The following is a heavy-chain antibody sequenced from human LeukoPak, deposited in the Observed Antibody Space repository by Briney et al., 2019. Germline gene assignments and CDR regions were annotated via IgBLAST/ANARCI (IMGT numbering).Heavy chain of an antibody. D-gene: IGHD2-2*01. CDR1: GFTFSSYS. CDR3: ARSDIVVVPAAIGFDY. Sequence: GGSLRLSCAASGFTFSSYSMNWVRQAPGKGLEWVSSISSSSYIYYADSVKGRFTISRDNAKNSLYLQMNSLRAEDTAVYYCARSDIVVVPAAIGFDYWGQGTLVTVSS. V-gene: IGHV3-21*01. J-gene: IGHJ4*02. CDR2: ISSSSYI.